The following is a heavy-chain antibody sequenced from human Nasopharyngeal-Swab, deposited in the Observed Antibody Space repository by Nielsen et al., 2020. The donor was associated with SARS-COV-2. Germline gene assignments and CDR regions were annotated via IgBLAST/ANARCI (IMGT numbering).Heavy chain of an antibody. CDR1: GFTFSSYA. D-gene: IGHD3-10*01. CDR2: ISYDGSNK. Sequence: GGSLRLSCAASGFTFSSYAMHWVCQAPGKGLEWVAVISYDGSNKYYADSVKGRFTISRDNSKNTLYLQMNSLRAEDTAVYYCASALVWFGEIWFDPWGQGTLVTVSS. CDR3: ASALVWFGEIWFDP. J-gene: IGHJ5*02. V-gene: IGHV3-30-3*01.